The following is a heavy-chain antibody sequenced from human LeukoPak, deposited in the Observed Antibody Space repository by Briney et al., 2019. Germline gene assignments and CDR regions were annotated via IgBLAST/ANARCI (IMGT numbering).Heavy chain of an antibody. J-gene: IGHJ4*02. V-gene: IGHV3-7*01. CDR2: IKQDGSKK. CDR3: TKWSTSGSYYTE. CDR1: GFPFSSYW. D-gene: IGHD3-10*01. Sequence: PGGSLRLSCVASGFPFSSYWMTWVRQAPGKGLEWVANIKQDGSKKSYVDSVKGRFTISRDNARNSLSRQMNSLRAEDTAVYYCTKWSTSGSYYTEWGQGTLVIVSS.